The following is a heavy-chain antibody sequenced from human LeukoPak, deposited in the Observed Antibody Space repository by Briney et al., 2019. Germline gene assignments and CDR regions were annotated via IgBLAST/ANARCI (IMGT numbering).Heavy chain of an antibody. CDR1: GFTFSSYS. J-gene: IGHJ5*02. CDR2: ISSSSSYI. V-gene: IGHV3-21*01. CDR3: ARRDCDSIKCRGSNWFDP. Sequence: GGSLRLSCAASGFTFSSYSMNWVRQAPGKGPEWVSSISSSSSYIYYADSVKGRFTISRDNAKNSLYLQMNSLRAEDTAVYYCARRDCDSIKCRGSNWFDPWGQGTLVSVSS. D-gene: IGHD3-22*01.